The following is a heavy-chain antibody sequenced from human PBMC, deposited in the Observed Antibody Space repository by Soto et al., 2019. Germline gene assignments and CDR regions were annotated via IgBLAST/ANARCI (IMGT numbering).Heavy chain of an antibody. V-gene: IGHV3-30-3*01. Sequence: PGGSLRLSCAASGFTFSSYAMHWVRQAPGKGLEWVAVISYDGSNKYYADSVKGRFTISRDNSKSTLYLQMNSLRAEDTAVYYCARGSDDGIPDTAMAAWGQGTLVTVSS. D-gene: IGHD5-18*01. CDR1: GFTFSSYA. J-gene: IGHJ5*02. CDR3: ARGSDDGIPDTAMAA. CDR2: ISYDGSNK.